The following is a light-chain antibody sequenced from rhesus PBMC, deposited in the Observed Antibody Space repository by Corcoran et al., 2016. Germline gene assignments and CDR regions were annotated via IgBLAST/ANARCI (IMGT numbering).Light chain of an antibody. V-gene: IGKV1S14*01. Sequence: DIQMTQSPSSLSASVGDTVTITCRASQGISSYLAWYQQQTGKAPKSLIHYASNLESGVPSRFSGSGSVTDFMLTISSLKPEDFATYNCQQSDSYPYNFGQGTKVENK. CDR2: YAS. CDR3: QQSDSYPYN. CDR1: QGISSY. J-gene: IGKJ2*01.